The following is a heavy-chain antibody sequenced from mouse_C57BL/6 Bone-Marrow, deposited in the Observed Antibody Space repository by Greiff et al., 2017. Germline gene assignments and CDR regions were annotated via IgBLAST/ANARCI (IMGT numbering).Heavy chain of an antibody. D-gene: IGHD1-1*01. CDR1: GFNIKDYY. Sequence: VQLQQSGAELVKPGASVKLSCTASGFNIKDYYMHWVKQRTEQGLEWIGRIDPEDGETKYAPKFQGKATIPADTSSNTAYLQLSSLTSEGTAVYYCARFFRCYYYGSSSYYAMDYWGQGTSVTVSS. J-gene: IGHJ4*01. CDR3: ARFFRCYYYGSSSYYAMDY. V-gene: IGHV14-2*01. CDR2: IDPEDGET.